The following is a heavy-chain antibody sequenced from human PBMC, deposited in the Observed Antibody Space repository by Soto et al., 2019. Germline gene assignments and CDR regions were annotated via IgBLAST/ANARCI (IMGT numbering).Heavy chain of an antibody. J-gene: IGHJ5*02. V-gene: IGHV2-5*02. D-gene: IGHD3-9*01. Sequence: QITLKESGPTLVNPTQTLTLTCTFSGFSLSTSGVGVGWIRQPPGKALEWLALIYWDDDKRYSPSLKSRLTITKDTSKNQVVLTMTNMDPVDTATYYCAHSDYDILTGYSRYNWFDPWGQGTLVTVSS. CDR3: AHSDYDILTGYSRYNWFDP. CDR2: IYWDDDK. CDR1: GFSLSTSGVG.